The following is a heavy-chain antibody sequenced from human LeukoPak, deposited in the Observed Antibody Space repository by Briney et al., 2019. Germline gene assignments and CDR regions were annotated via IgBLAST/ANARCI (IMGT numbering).Heavy chain of an antibody. Sequence: ASVKVSCKASGYTCTSYGISWVRQAPGQGLEWMGWISAYNGNTNYAQKLQGRVTMTTDTSTSTAYMELRSLRSDDTAVYYCARDRKSYYDFWSGYLRNDYWGQGTLVTVSS. CDR1: GYTCTSYG. V-gene: IGHV1-18*01. J-gene: IGHJ4*02. D-gene: IGHD3-3*01. CDR3: ARDRKSYYDFWSGYLRNDY. CDR2: ISAYNGNT.